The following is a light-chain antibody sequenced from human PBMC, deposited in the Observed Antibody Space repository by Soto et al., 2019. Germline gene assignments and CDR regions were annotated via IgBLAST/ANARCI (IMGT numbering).Light chain of an antibody. J-gene: IGKJ2*01. V-gene: IGKV1-5*03. CDR1: QSISSW. CDR3: QQWNRPYA. CDR2: KAS. Sequence: DIQMTQSPSTLSSSVGDRVTITCRASQSISSWLAWYHQKTGKSPKLLIYKASSFESGFTSRFSGSGSGTELTLTIRRLQHDDFSTYYCQQWNRPYAFGQGTKLEIK.